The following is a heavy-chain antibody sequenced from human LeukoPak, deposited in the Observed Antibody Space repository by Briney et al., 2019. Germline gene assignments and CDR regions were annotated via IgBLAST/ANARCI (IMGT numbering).Heavy chain of an antibody. Sequence: RTGGSLRLSCAASGFTFSSYWMHWVRQAPGKGLVWVSRINSDGSSTSYPDSVQGRFTISRDNAKNQLYLQMNSLRAEDTAVYYCARDSMATTYFDYWGQGTLVTASS. J-gene: IGHJ4*02. CDR3: ARDSMATTYFDY. CDR2: INSDGSST. D-gene: IGHD5-24*01. CDR1: GFTFSSYW. V-gene: IGHV3-74*01.